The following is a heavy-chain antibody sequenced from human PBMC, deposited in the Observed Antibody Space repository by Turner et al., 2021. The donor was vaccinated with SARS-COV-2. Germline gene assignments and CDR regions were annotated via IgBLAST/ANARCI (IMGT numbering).Heavy chain of an antibody. J-gene: IGHJ3*02. V-gene: IGHV3-53*01. CDR3: ARGYSSGLYQRGAFDI. Sequence: EVQLVESGGGLIQPGGSLRLSCAASGFTVSSNYMSWVRQAPGKCLQCVSVIYSGGSTYYADSVKGRFTISSDNSNNTLYLQMRAEDTAVYYCARGYSSGLYQRGAFDIWGQWIMVTVSS. CDR1: GFTVSSNY. CDR2: IYSGGST. D-gene: IGHD6-19*01.